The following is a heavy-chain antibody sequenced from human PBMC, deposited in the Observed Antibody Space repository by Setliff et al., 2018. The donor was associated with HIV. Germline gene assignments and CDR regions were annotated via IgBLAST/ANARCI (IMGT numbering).Heavy chain of an antibody. CDR2: ISGSGGKT. J-gene: IGHJ6*03. CDR3: ARGPVMSRRGTSNYYYNLYYIDV. D-gene: IGHD1-26*01. V-gene: IGHV3-23*01. Sequence: LRLSCAAARFSFSSYAMSWVRQAPGKGLEWVSVISGSGGKTDYADSARGRFIISRDNAEKSLFLQMNSLRAEDTAVYYCARGPVMSRRGTSNYYYNLYYIDVWGKGTTVTVSS. CDR1: RFSFSSYA.